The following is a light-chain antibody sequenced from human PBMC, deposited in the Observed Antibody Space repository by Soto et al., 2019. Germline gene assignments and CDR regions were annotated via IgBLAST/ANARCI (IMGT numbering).Light chain of an antibody. CDR1: QSVSNNY. V-gene: IGKV3-20*01. CDR3: QQYGSSGT. Sequence: VVLTQYQGTLSLSPGERATLSCMASQSVSNNYLAWYQQKPGQAPRLLIYGSSNRATGIPDRFSGSGSGTDFTLTISRLEPEDFAVYYCQQYGSSGTFGQGTNVDIK. J-gene: IGKJ1*01. CDR2: GSS.